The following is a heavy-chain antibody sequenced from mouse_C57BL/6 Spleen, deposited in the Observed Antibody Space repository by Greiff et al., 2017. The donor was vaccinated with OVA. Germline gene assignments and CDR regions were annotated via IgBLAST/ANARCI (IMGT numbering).Heavy chain of an antibody. CDR2: IDPETGGT. V-gene: IGHV1-15*01. D-gene: IGHD3-3*01. J-gene: IGHJ2*01. CDR3: TARGIKRNYFDY. CDR1: GYTFTDYE. Sequence: VQLVESGAELVRPGASVTLSCKASGYTFTDYEMHWVKQAPVHGLEWIGAIDPETGGTAYNQKFKGKAILTADKSSSTAYMELRSLTSEDSAVYYCTARGIKRNYFDYWGQGTTLTVSS.